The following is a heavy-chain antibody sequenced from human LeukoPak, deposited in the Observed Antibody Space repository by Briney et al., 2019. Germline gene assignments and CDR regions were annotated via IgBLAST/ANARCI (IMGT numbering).Heavy chain of an antibody. D-gene: IGHD3-9*01. CDR3: ARFYTGYAVDH. Sequence: SETLSLTCTVSGVSITNYYWSWIRQPPGRGLEWIGYIYNSGSTNYNPALNPSLKSRVTISVDTSKNQFFLRLSSVTAADTAVYYCARFYTGYAVDHWGQGALVTVSS. CDR1: GVSITNYY. J-gene: IGHJ4*02. V-gene: IGHV4-59*01. CDR2: IYNSGST.